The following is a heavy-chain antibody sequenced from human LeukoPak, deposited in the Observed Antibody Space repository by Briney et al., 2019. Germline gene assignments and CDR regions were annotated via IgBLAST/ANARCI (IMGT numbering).Heavy chain of an antibody. CDR3: AREHYYDSSGYPYYFDY. J-gene: IGHJ4*02. CDR2: VTSSSIYI. Sequence: GGSLRLSCAASGFTFSSYSMNWVRQAPGKGLEWVSPVTSSSIYIYYADSLKGRFTISRDNAKNSLYLQMNSLRAEDTAVYYCAREHYYDSSGYPYYFDYWGQGTLVTVSS. CDR1: GFTFSSYS. D-gene: IGHD3-22*01. V-gene: IGHV3-21*01.